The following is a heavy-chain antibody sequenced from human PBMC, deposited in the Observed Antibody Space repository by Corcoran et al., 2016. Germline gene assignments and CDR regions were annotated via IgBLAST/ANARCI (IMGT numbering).Heavy chain of an antibody. CDR3: ARLRGGGIMMMDAFDL. J-gene: IGHJ3*01. CDR2: IYPGDSDA. Sequence: QLVQSGAEVKNSGESLKISCQGSGYTFTSYWIGWVRQMPGQGLEWMGIIYPGDSDAKYSPSSQGQVTLSADKSITTAYLQWSSLKASDTAMYFCARLRGGGIMMMDAFDLWGQGTMVTVSS. V-gene: IGHV5-51*01. D-gene: IGHD3-10*01. CDR1: GYTFTSYW.